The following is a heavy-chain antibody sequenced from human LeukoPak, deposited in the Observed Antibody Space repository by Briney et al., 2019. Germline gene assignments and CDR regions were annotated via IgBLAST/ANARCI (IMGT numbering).Heavy chain of an antibody. CDR3: ARGPLARYCSGGSCSDTAMVLVFDY. CDR1: VDTFSSYA. Sequence: SVKVSCKASVDTFSSYAICWVREAPGQGLEWMGRIIPIFGTANYTQKFQGRVTITTDESTITAYMELSSLRSEDTAVYYCARGPLARYCSGGSCSDTAMVLVFDYWGQGTLVTVSS. J-gene: IGHJ4*02. D-gene: IGHD2-15*01. V-gene: IGHV1-69*05. CDR2: IIPIFGTA.